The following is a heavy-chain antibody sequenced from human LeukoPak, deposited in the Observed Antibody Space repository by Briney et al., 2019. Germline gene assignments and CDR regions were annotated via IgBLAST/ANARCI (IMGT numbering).Heavy chain of an antibody. D-gene: IGHD2-15*01. Sequence: GGSLRLSCVASGFTFNTFWMSWVRQAPGKGLEWVANIDEDGSEKYYVESVKGRFTISRDNAKNTLYLQMNSLRAEDTAVYYCARGYQTGDYWGQGTLVTVSS. CDR3: ARGYQTGDY. CDR2: IDEDGSEK. V-gene: IGHV3-7*01. CDR1: GFTFNTFW. J-gene: IGHJ4*02.